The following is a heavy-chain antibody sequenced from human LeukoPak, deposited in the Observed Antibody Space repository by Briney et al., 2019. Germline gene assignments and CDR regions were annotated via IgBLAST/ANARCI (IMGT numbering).Heavy chain of an antibody. J-gene: IGHJ5*02. CDR1: GGSINNYF. D-gene: IGHD3-16*01. CDR2: ISYSGST. V-gene: IGHV4-59*01. Sequence: SETLSLTCAVSGGSINNYFWSWIRQPPGKGLEWIGYISYSGSTNYNPSLKSRVTISVDTSMNQFSLKLNSVTTADTAVYYCARYIYGGVTKFDPWGQGALVSVSS. CDR3: ARYIYGGVTKFDP.